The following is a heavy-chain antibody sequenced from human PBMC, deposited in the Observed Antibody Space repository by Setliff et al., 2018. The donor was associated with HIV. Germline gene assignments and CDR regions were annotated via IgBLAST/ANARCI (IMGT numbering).Heavy chain of an antibody. J-gene: IGHJ6*03. D-gene: IGHD4-17*01. CDR2: ISSNGGST. V-gene: IGHV3-64D*09. Sequence: GSLRLSCAASGFTFSSYEVNWVRQAPGKGLEWVSAISSNGGSTYYADSVKGRFTISRDNSKNTLYLQMSSLRAADTAVYYCVKARVDGDYYYYYYMDVWGKGTTVTVSS. CDR3: VKARVDGDYYYYYYMDV. CDR1: GFTFSSYE.